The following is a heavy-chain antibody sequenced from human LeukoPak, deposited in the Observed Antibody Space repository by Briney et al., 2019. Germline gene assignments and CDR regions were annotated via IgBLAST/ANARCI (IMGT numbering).Heavy chain of an antibody. J-gene: IGHJ3*02. CDR2: ITPDGTST. V-gene: IGHV3-74*01. CDR1: GFTFSSYW. Sequence: GGSLRLSCAASGFTFSSYWMHWVRQAPGKGLVWVSRITPDGTSTTYADSVKGRFTISRDNAKNTLYVQMNSLRAEDTAVYYCARGAFGVYAFDIWGQGTMVTVSS. D-gene: IGHD3-3*01. CDR3: ARGAFGVYAFDI.